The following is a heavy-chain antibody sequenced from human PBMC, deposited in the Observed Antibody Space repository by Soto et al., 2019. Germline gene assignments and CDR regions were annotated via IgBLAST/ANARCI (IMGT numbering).Heavy chain of an antibody. CDR1: GGSISSSSYY. V-gene: IGHV4-39*01. CDR3: ASGYDILTGYPRGDYYGMDV. Sequence: SETLSLTCTVSGGSISSSSYYWGWIRQPPGKGLEWIGSIYYGGSTYYNPSLKSRVTISVDTSKNQFSLKLSSVTAADTAVYYCASGYDILTGYPRGDYYGMDVWGQGTTVTVSS. D-gene: IGHD3-9*01. J-gene: IGHJ6*02. CDR2: IYYGGST.